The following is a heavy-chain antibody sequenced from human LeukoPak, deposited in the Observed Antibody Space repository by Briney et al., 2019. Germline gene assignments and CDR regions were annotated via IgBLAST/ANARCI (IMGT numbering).Heavy chain of an antibody. CDR3: ARKGDYGDYARNYYYMDV. CDR1: GGSISSSGFY. CDR2: IYHTGGT. D-gene: IGHD4-17*01. V-gene: IGHV4-39*01. J-gene: IGHJ6*03. Sequence: SSETLSLTCTVSGGSISSSGFYWDWIRQPPGKGLEYLGSIYHTGGTYHNPSLKSRVTISVDTSKNQFSLKVNSVTAADTAVYYCARKGDYGDYARNYYYMDVWGKGTTVTISS.